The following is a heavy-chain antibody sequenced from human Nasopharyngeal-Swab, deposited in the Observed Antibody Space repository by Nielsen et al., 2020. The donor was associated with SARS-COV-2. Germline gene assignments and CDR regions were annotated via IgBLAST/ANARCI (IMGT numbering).Heavy chain of an antibody. CDR3: AKDPSPAAVDY. Sequence: GESLKISCAASGFTFSSYAMHWVRQAPGKGLEWVAVISYDGSNKYYADSVKGRFTISRDNSKNTLYLQMNSLRAEDTAVYYCAKDPSPAAVDYWGQGTLVTVSS. CDR2: ISYDGSNK. D-gene: IGHD6-13*01. J-gene: IGHJ4*02. CDR1: GFTFSSYA. V-gene: IGHV3-30-3*01.